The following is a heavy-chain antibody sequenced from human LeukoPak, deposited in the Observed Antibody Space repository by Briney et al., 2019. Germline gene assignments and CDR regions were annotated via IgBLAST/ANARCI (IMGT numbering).Heavy chain of an antibody. CDR1: GFTVSSNY. J-gene: IGHJ4*02. V-gene: IGHV3-53*01. CDR2: IYSGGST. CDR3: ARDSHSSGLFDY. D-gene: IGHD6-19*01. Sequence: PGGSLRLSCAASGFTVSSNYMSWVRQAPREGREWVSVIYSGGSTYYADSVKGRFTISRDNSKNTLYLQMDSLRAEDTAVYYCARDSHSSGLFDYWGQGTLVTVSS.